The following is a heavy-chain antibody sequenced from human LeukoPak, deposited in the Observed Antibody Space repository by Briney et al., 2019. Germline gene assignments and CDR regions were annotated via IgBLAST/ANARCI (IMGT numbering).Heavy chain of an antibody. CDR3: TKETGYSGYDYGDY. Sequence: PGGSLRLSCAASVFTFSSYAMSCVRQAPGKGLEWVSGISGSGGSTYYADSVKGRFTISRDNSKNTLYLQMNSLRAEDTAVYYCTKETGYSGYDYGDYWGQGTLVTVSS. CDR1: VFTFSSYA. V-gene: IGHV3-23*01. D-gene: IGHD5-12*01. CDR2: ISGSGGST. J-gene: IGHJ4*02.